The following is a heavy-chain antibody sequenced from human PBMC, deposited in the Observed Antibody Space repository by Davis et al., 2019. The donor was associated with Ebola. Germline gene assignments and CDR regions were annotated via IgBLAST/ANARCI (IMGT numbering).Heavy chain of an antibody. V-gene: IGHV1-46*01. Sequence: AASVKVSCKAFGHTFTSYYMHWVRQAPGQGLEWMGIINPSGGSTSYAQKFQGRVTMTRDTSTSTVYMELSSLRSEDTAVYYCARDGYDTYYYYGMDVWGQGTTVTVSS. J-gene: IGHJ6*02. CDR1: GHTFTSYY. CDR3: ARDGYDTYYYYGMDV. D-gene: IGHD5-12*01. CDR2: INPSGGST.